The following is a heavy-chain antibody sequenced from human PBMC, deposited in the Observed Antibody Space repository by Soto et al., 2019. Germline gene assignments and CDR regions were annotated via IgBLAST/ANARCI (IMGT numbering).Heavy chain of an antibody. Sequence: TRSLDRTVSGGSIRMEYLYLKQQPPGKGLEWIGYIHYSGSTNYNPSLKSRVTISVDTSKNQFSLKLNSVTAADTAVYYCARHHGGSSGWDNWFDPWGQGTLVTVS. D-gene: IGHD6-25*01. CDR3: ARHHGGSSGWDNWFDP. J-gene: IGHJ5*02. CDR2: IHYSGST. CDR1: GGSIRMEY. V-gene: IGHV4-59*01.